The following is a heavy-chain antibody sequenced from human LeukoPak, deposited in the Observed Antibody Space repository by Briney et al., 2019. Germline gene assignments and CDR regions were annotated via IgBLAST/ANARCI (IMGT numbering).Heavy chain of an antibody. CDR1: GGSISSFY. CDR3: AREVHYYGSGTYFFWFDP. Sequence: SETLSLTCTVSGGSISSFYWSWIRQSPGKELEWIGYIYYSGNTKYNPSLKSRITMAVDTSKNQVSLKLTSVTAADTAIYYCAREVHYYGSGTYFFWFDPWGQGTLVTVSS. J-gene: IGHJ5*02. V-gene: IGHV4-59*01. CDR2: IYYSGNT. D-gene: IGHD3-10*01.